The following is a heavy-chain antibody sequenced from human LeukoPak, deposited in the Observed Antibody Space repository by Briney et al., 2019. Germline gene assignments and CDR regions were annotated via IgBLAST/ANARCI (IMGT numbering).Heavy chain of an antibody. CDR1: GGSISSGGYS. V-gene: IGHV4-30-4*07. Sequence: NASQTLSLTCAVSGGSISSGGYSWSWIRQPPGKGLEWIGYIYYSGSTYYNPSLKSRFTISVDTSKNQFSLKLSSVTAADTAVYYCARDGEHYYDSSGYVGAFDIWGQGTMVTVSS. J-gene: IGHJ3*02. CDR3: ARDGEHYYDSSGYVGAFDI. D-gene: IGHD3-22*01. CDR2: IYYSGST.